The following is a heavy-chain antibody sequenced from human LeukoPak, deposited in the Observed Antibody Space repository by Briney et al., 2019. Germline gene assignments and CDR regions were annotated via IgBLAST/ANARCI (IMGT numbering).Heavy chain of an antibody. D-gene: IGHD6-19*01. CDR3: ARDSRVAGYNWFDP. J-gene: IGHJ5*02. Sequence: GRSLRLSCAASGFTFSSYAMHWVRQAPGKGLEWVAVISYDGSNKYYADSVKGRFTISRDNSKNTLYLQMNSLRAENTAVYYCARDSRVAGYNWFDPWGQGTLVTVSS. CDR2: ISYDGSNK. CDR1: GFTFSSYA. V-gene: IGHV3-30*01.